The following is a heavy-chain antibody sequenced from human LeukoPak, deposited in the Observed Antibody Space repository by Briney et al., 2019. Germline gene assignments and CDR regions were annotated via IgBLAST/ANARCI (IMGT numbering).Heavy chain of an antibody. CDR3: ARDGIAVAGMPVGY. CDR2: INTNTGNP. V-gene: IGHV7-4-1*02. Sequence: ASVKVSCKASGYTFTSYAMNWVRKAPGQGLEWMGWINTNTGNPTYAQGFTGRFVFSLDTSVSTAYLQISSLKAEDTAVYYCARDGIAVAGMPVGYWGQGTLVTVSS. D-gene: IGHD6-19*01. J-gene: IGHJ4*02. CDR1: GYTFTSYA.